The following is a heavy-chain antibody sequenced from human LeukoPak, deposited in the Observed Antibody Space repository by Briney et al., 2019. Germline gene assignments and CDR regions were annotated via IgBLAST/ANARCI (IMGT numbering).Heavy chain of an antibody. CDR1: GGSINSYY. CDR3: ARYIVSYPHDAFDI. D-gene: IGHD1-26*01. Sequence: SETLSLTCTVSGGSINSYYWSWIRQPPGKGLECIGYIHYTGSTNYSPSLKSRVTISVDTSKNQFSLKLSSVTAADTAIYYCARYIVSYPHDAFDIWGQGTMVTVSS. J-gene: IGHJ3*02. CDR2: IHYTGST. V-gene: IGHV4-59*01.